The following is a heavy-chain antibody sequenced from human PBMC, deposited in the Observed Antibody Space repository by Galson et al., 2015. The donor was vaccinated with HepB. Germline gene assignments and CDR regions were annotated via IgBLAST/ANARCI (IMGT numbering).Heavy chain of an antibody. CDR2: ISTYSGNT. CDR1: GYTFTSSG. V-gene: IGHV1-18*01. Sequence: SVKVSCKASGYTFTSSGISWVRQAPGQGLEWMGWISTYSGNTNYAQKLLDRVTMTTDTSTTTAYMELRSLRSDDTAVYYCVRDKDHAFDIWGQGTMVAVSS. J-gene: IGHJ3*02. CDR3: VRDKDHAFDI.